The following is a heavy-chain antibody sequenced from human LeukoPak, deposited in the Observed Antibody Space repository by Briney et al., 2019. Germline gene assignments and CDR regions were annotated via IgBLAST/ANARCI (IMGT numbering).Heavy chain of an antibody. D-gene: IGHD4-11*01. CDR2: IWNDGTNK. CDR1: GFTFSHYG. V-gene: IGHV3-33*06. Sequence: PGGSLRLSCAAPGFTFSHYGMHWGRQAPGKGLEWVAVIWNDGTNKYYSDSVKGRFTIYRDDSQNRVYLQMNSLRADDTALYYCAKDAQRGFDYSNSLEYWGQGALVTVSS. J-gene: IGHJ4*02. CDR3: AKDAQRGFDYSNSLEY.